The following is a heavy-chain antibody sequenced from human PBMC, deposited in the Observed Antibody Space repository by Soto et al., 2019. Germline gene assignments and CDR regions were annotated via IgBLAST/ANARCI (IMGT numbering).Heavy chain of an antibody. Sequence: EVQLVESGGGLIQPGGSLRLSCTASGFTVSSYYMSWVRQAPGKGLEWVSVIYSGGSKYYADSVKGRFTISRDSSKNTLYLQMNSLSAEDTAVYYCERFSGYPNYSFDSWGPGALVTVSS. V-gene: IGHV3-53*01. CDR1: GFTVSSYY. CDR3: ERFSGYPNYSFDS. CDR2: IYSGGSK. J-gene: IGHJ4*02. D-gene: IGHD5-18*01.